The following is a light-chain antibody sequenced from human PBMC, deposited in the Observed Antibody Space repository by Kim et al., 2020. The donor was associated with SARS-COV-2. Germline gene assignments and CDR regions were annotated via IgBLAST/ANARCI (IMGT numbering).Light chain of an antibody. CDR1: QGISSY. CDR3: QQLNSYPLT. V-gene: IGKV1-9*01. J-gene: IGKJ4*01. CDR2: AAS. Sequence: DIQLTQSPSFLSASVGDRVTITCRASQGISSYLAWYQQKPGTAPKLLIYAASTLQSGVPSRFSGSGSGTEFTLTISNLQPEDFATYYCQQLNSYPLTFGGGTKVDIK.